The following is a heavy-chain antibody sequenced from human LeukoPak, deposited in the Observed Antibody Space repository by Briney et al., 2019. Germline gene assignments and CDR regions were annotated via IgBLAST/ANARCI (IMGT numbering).Heavy chain of an antibody. Sequence: PGGSLRLSCAASGFTVSSNYMSWVRQAPGKGLEWVSVIYSGGSTYYADSVKGRFTISRDNSKNTLYLQMNSLRAEDTAVYYCAKDKQGDYFDYWGQGTLVTVSS. D-gene: IGHD6-13*01. V-gene: IGHV3-66*01. CDR3: AKDKQGDYFDY. CDR1: GFTVSSNY. J-gene: IGHJ4*02. CDR2: IYSGGST.